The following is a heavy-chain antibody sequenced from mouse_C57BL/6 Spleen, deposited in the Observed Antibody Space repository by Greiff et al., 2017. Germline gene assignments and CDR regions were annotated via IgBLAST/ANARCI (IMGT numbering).Heavy chain of an antibody. V-gene: IGHV1-55*01. J-gene: IGHJ4*01. CDR1: GYTFTSYW. D-gene: IGHD1-1*01. CDR2: IYPGSGST. Sequence: QVQLQQPGAELVKPGASVKMSCKASGYTFTSYWITWVKQRPGQGLEWIGDIYPGSGSTNYNEKFKSKATLTVDTSSSTAYMQHSSLTSEDSAVYYCERCSYDYARDYWGKGTSVTVSS. CDR3: ERCSYDYARDY.